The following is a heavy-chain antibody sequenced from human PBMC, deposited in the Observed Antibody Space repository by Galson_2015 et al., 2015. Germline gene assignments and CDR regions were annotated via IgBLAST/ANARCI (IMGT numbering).Heavy chain of an antibody. CDR2: ISYDGSNK. CDR3: ARDLYEGYGPGSY. J-gene: IGHJ4*02. Sequence: SLRLSCAASGFTFSSYAMHWVRQAPGKGLEWVAVISYDGSNKYYADSVKGRFTISRDNSKNTLYLQMNSLRAEDTAVYYCARDLYEGYGPGSYWGQGTLVTVSS. CDR1: GFTFSSYA. D-gene: IGHD3-10*01. V-gene: IGHV3-30*01.